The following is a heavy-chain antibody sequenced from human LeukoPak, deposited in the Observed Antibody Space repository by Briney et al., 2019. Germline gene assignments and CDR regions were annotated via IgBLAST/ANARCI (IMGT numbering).Heavy chain of an antibody. V-gene: IGHV4-34*01. D-gene: IGHD2-2*01. J-gene: IGHJ5*02. Sequence: PSETLSLTCAVYGGSFSGYYWSWIRQPPGKGLEGIGEINHSGSTNYNPSLKGRVTISVDTSKNQFSLKLSSVTAADTAVYYCARGIDCSSTSCYGVGNWFDPWGQGTLVTVSS. CDR1: GGSFSGYY. CDR2: INHSGST. CDR3: ARGIDCSSTSCYGVGNWFDP.